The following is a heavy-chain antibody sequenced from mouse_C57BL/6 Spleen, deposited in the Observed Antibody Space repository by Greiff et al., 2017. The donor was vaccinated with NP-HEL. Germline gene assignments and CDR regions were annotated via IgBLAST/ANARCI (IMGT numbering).Heavy chain of an antibody. V-gene: IGHV5-4*03. CDR2: ISDGGSYT. CDR3: AAPMVTTGYYAMDY. J-gene: IGHJ4*01. Sequence: DVKLVESGGGLVKPGGSLKLSCAASGFTFSSYAMSWVRQTPEKGLEWIGTISDGGSYTYYQDNVKGRATISSDKAKDNLDLQMCHLKSEDTAMYYCAAPMVTTGYYAMDYWGQGTSVTVSS. D-gene: IGHD2-1*01. CDR1: GFTFSSYA.